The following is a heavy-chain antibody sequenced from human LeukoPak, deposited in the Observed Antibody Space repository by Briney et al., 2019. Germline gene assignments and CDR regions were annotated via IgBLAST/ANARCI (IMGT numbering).Heavy chain of an antibody. CDR2: IGASGEST. V-gene: IGHV3-23*01. D-gene: IGHD5-24*01. Sequence: GGSLRLSCAASGFTFSVAAMTWVRQAPGKGLEWVSLIGASGESTYYTDSVKGRFTISRDNSKNTLSLQMNSLRVEDTAMYFCAKDIQLSTWGLGTMVTVSS. CDR1: GFTFSVAA. CDR3: AKDIQLST. J-gene: IGHJ3*01.